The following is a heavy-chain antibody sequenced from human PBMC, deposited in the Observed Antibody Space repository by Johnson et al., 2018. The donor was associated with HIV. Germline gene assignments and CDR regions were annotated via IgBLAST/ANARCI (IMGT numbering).Heavy chain of an antibody. Sequence: VHLVESGGGVVQPGRSLRLSCAASGFTFSSYAMHWVRQAPGKGLEWVAVISYDGSNKYYADSVKGRFTISRDNSKNTLYLQMNSLKAEDTAVYYCAKPSTESAFDIWGQGTMVTVSS. CDR3: AKPSTESAFDI. D-gene: IGHD1-1*01. CDR1: GFTFSSYA. J-gene: IGHJ3*02. V-gene: IGHV3-30*14. CDR2: ISYDGSNK.